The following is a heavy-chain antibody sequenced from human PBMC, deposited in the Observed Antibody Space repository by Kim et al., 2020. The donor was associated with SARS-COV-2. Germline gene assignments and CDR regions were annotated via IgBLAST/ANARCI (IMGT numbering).Heavy chain of an antibody. J-gene: IGHJ3*02. V-gene: IGHV4-59*09. CDR3: ARGRAAAGDAFDI. Sequence: YTPSLKSRVTISVDTSKNQFSLKLSSVTAADTAVYYCARGRAAAGDAFDIWGQGTMVTVSS. D-gene: IGHD6-13*01.